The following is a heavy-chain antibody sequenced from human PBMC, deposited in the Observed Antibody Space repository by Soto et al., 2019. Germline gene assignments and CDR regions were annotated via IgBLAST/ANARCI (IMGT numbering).Heavy chain of an antibody. CDR1: GFTFSSYW. CDR3: ARGPYYYDSSGRTDY. CDR2: INSDGSST. V-gene: IGHV3-74*01. Sequence: EVQLVESGGGLVQPGGSLRLSCAASGFTFSSYWMHWVRQAPGKGLVWVSRINSDGSSTSYADSVKGRFTISSDKAKNTLYLQMNSLRAEDTAVYYCARGPYYYDSSGRTDYWGQGTLVTVSS. J-gene: IGHJ4*02. D-gene: IGHD3-22*01.